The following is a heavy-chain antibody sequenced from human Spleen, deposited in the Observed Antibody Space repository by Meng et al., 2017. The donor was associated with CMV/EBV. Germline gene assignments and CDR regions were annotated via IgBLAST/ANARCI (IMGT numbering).Heavy chain of an antibody. CDR1: GGSFSGYY. CDR2: INHSGST. CDR3: ARKREGDFDY. D-gene: IGHD6-25*01. Sequence: QVQLQQWGAGLLKPSETLSLTCAVYGGSFSGYYWSWIRQPPGKGLEWIGEINHSGSTNYNPSLKSRVTISVDTSKNQFSLKLSSVTAADTAVYYCARKREGDFDYWGQGTLVTVSS. V-gene: IGHV4-34*01. J-gene: IGHJ4*02.